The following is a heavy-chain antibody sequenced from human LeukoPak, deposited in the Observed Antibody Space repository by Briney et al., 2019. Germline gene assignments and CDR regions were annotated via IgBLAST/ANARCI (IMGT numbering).Heavy chain of an antibody. J-gene: IGHJ4*02. CDR3: TRAGYSYGFFFDY. CDR2: IRSKAYGGTT. CDR1: GFTFSSYW. Sequence: PGGSLRLSCAASGFTFSSYWRSWVRQAPGKGLEWVGFIRSKAYGGTTEYAASVKGRFTISRDDSKSIAYLQMNSLKTEDTAVYYCTRAGYSYGFFFDYWGQGTLVTVSS. V-gene: IGHV3-49*04. D-gene: IGHD5-18*01.